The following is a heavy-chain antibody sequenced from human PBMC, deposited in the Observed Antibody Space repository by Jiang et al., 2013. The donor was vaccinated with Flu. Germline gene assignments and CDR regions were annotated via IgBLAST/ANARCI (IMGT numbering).Heavy chain of an antibody. Sequence: GSISSHYWSWIRQPPGKGLEWIGYIYYSGSTNYNASLKSRVTISVDTPKNQFPLKLSSVTAADTAVYYCARYGDPGFDYWGQGTLVTVSS. CDR1: GSISSHY. J-gene: IGHJ4*02. D-gene: IGHD4-17*01. CDR3: ARYGDPGFDY. V-gene: IGHV4-59*08. CDR2: IYYSGST.